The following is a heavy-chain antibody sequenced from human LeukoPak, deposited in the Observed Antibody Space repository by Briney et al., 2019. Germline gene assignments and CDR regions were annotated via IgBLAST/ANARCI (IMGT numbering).Heavy chain of an antibody. CDR3: ARDLGGATAFDY. V-gene: IGHV1-18*01. CDR1: GGTFSSYA. J-gene: IGHJ4*02. D-gene: IGHD1-26*01. CDR2: ISAYNGNT. Sequence: ASVKVSCKASGGTFSSYAICWVRQAPGQGLEWMGWISAYNGNTNYAQKLQGRVTMTTDTSTSTAYMELRSLRSDDTAVYYCARDLGGATAFDYWGQGTLVTVSS.